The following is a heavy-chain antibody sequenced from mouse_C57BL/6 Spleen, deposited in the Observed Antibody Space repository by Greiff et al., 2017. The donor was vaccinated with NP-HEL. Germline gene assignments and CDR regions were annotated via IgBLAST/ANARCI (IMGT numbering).Heavy chain of an antibody. V-gene: IGHV3-6*01. CDR3: AREGEIYCSNWFAY. CDR2: ISYDGSN. D-gene: IGHD2-5*01. J-gene: IGHJ3*01. Sequence: DVKLQESGPGLVKPSQSLSLTCSVTGYSITSGYYWNWIRQFPGNKLEWMGYISYDGSNNYNPSLKNRISITRDTSKNQFFLKLNSVTTEDTATYYCAREGEIYCSNWFAYWGQGTLVTVSA. CDR1: GYSITSGYY.